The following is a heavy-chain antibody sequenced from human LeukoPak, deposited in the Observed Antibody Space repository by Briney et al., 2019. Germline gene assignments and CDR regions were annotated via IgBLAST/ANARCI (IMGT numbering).Heavy chain of an antibody. Sequence: SLRLSCAASGFTFDDYAMHWVRQAPGKGLEWVSGISWNSGSIGYADSVKGRFTISRDNAKNSLYLQMNSLRAEDMALYYCAKAFAYSSSWAESYFDYWGQGTLVTVSS. CDR1: GFTFDDYA. D-gene: IGHD6-13*01. CDR3: AKAFAYSSSWAESYFDY. V-gene: IGHV3-9*03. CDR2: ISWNSGSI. J-gene: IGHJ4*02.